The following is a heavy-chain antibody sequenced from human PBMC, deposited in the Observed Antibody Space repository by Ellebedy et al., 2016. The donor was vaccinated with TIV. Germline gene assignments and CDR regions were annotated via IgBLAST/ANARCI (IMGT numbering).Heavy chain of an antibody. V-gene: IGHV3-74*01. CDR3: ATFSPIEGVTGC. J-gene: IGHJ3*01. Sequence: GGSLRLSXAASGFTFSSYWMHWVRQAPGKGLVWVSRINSDGRSTTYADSVKGRFTVSRDNARNTLYLQMNSLRAEDTAVYYCATFSPIEGVTGCWGQGTMVTVSS. CDR2: INSDGRST. CDR1: GFTFSSYW. D-gene: IGHD1-14*01.